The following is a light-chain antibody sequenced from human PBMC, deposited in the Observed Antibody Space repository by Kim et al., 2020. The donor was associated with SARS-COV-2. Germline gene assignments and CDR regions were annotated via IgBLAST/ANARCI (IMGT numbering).Light chain of an antibody. V-gene: IGKV3-20*01. CDR1: QGVSRSY. Sequence: APGKRATLSCRDSQGVSRSYLAWYQQKPVQAPRLLIYGASSRATGIPDRFSGSWSGTDFTLTISRLEPEDFSVYYCQQYGSSQWTFGQGTKVDIK. CDR2: GAS. J-gene: IGKJ1*01. CDR3: QQYGSSQWT.